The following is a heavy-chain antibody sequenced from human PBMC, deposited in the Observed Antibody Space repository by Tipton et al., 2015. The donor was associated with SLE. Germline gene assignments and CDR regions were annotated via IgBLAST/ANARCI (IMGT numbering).Heavy chain of an antibody. D-gene: IGHD2-21*01. Sequence: TLSLTCTASGGSISSSSYYWGWIRQPPGKGLEWIGNIYYSGNTYYNPSLKSRVTISGDTSKNQVSLRLSSVTAADTAVYYCVRDSCGGDCSILDYWGRGTQVTVSS. CDR1: GGSISSSSYY. CDR3: VRDSCGGDCSILDY. J-gene: IGHJ4*02. V-gene: IGHV4-39*07. CDR2: IYYSGNT.